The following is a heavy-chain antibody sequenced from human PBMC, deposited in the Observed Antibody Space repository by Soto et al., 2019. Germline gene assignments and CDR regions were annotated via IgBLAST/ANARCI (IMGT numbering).Heavy chain of an antibody. CDR1: GFTVSNNY. J-gene: IGHJ4*02. D-gene: IGHD3-10*01. CDR3: ATHPGGGGY. V-gene: IGHV3-53*01. Sequence: EVQLVESGGGLIQPGGSLRLSCAVSGFTVSNNYMSWVRQAPGKGLEGVSVIYSGGYTAYGDSVKGRFTISRDNSKNTLYPQKKTPRPHAPAFFSCATHPGGGGYWGQGTLVTVSS. CDR2: IYSGGYT.